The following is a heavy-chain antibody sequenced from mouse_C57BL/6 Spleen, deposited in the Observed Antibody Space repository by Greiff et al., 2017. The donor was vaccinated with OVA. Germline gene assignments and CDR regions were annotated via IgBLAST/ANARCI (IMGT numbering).Heavy chain of an antibody. V-gene: IGHV1-82*01. CDR1: GYAFSSSW. D-gene: IGHD6-1*01. CDR3: ARASGRVYYFDY. Sequence: VKLQESGPELVKPGASVKISCKASGYAFSSSWMNWVKQRPGKGLEWIGRIYPGDGDTNYNGKFKGKATLTADKSSSTAYMQLSSLTSEDSAVYFCARASGRVYYFDYWGQGTTLTVSS. J-gene: IGHJ2*01. CDR2: IYPGDGDT.